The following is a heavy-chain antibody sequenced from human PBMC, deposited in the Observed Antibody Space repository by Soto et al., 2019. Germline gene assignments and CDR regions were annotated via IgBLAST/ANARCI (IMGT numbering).Heavy chain of an antibody. CDR1: GGTFSTYT. J-gene: IGHJ6*02. CDR3: ARRYCISTRCHYYGMDV. V-gene: IGHV1-69*12. D-gene: IGHD2-2*01. Sequence: QVQLVQSGAEVKKPGSSVKVSCKASGGTFSTYTINWVRQAPGQGLEWMGGIIPMFGTANYAQKFQGRVTITADESTSTAYMELNSLRSEDTAVYYCARRYCISTRCHYYGMDVWGQGTMVTVSS. CDR2: IIPMFGTA.